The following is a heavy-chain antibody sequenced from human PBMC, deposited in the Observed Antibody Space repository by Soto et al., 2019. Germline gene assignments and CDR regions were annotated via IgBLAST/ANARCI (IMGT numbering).Heavy chain of an antibody. CDR1: GLDFSGYG. J-gene: IGHJ4*02. CDR2: IKQDGSEK. CDR3: ARATSVDAY. D-gene: IGHD5-12*01. Sequence: GGSIRVSCTAAGLDFSGYGMSWVRQAPGKGLEGVANIKQDGSEKYYVDSVKGRFTISRDNAKNSLYLQMNSLRVEDTAVYYCARATSVDAYWGQGTLVTVSS. V-gene: IGHV3-7*01.